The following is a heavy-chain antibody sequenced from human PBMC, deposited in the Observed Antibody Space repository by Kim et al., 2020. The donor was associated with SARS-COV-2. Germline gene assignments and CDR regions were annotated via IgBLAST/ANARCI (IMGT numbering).Heavy chain of an antibody. CDR3: AKELSHDYGDWFDP. D-gene: IGHD4-17*01. CDR1: GFTFSSYG. J-gene: IGHJ5*02. V-gene: IGHV3-33*06. Sequence: GGSLRLSCAASGFTFSSYGMHWVRQAPGKGLEWVAVIWYDGSNKYYADSVKGRFTISRDNSKNTLYLQMNSLRAEDTAVYYCAKELSHDYGDWFDPWGQGTLVTVSS. CDR2: IWYDGSNK.